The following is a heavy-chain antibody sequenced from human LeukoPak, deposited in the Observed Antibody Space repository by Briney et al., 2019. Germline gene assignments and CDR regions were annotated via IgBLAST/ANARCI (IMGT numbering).Heavy chain of an antibody. CDR3: AKSMFLVAGTSLYFDY. CDR1: GFTFSSYA. Sequence: PGGSLRLSCAASGFTFSSYAMHWVRQAPGKGLEWVAVISYDGSNKYYADSVKGRFTISRDNSKNTLYLQMNSLRAEDTAVYYCAKSMFLVAGTSLYFDYWGQGTLVTVSS. D-gene: IGHD6-19*01. J-gene: IGHJ4*02. CDR2: ISYDGSNK. V-gene: IGHV3-30-3*02.